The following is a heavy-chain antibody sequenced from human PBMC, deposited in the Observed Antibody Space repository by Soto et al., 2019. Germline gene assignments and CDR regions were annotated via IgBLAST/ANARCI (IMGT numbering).Heavy chain of an antibody. V-gene: IGHV4-39*01. CDR1: GGSISSSSYY. CDR2: IYYSGST. CDR3: ARHKVGATNDFDY. D-gene: IGHD1-26*01. J-gene: IGHJ4*02. Sequence: KTSETLSLTCTVSGGSISSSSYYWGWIRQPPGKGLEWIGSIYYSGSTYYNPSLKSRVTISVDTSKNQFSLKLSSVTAADTAVYYCARHKVGATNDFDYWGQGTLVTVSS.